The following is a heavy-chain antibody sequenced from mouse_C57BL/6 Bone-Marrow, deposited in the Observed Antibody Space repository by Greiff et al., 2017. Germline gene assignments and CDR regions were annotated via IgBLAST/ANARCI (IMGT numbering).Heavy chain of an antibody. Sequence: QVQLQQPGAELVKPGASVKLSCKASGYTFTSYWMHWVKQRPGQGLEWIGMIHPNSGSTNYNEKFKSKATLTVDKSSSTAYMQLSSLTSEDSAVYYCARSLIYYYGSSSARFDYWGQGTTLTVSS. CDR3: ARSLIYYYGSSSARFDY. J-gene: IGHJ2*01. CDR1: GYTFTSYW. V-gene: IGHV1-64*01. CDR2: IHPNSGST. D-gene: IGHD1-1*01.